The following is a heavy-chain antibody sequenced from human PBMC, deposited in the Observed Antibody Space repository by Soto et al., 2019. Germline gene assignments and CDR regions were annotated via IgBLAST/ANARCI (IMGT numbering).Heavy chain of an antibody. J-gene: IGHJ4*02. CDR2: IKQDGSEK. D-gene: IGHD6-19*01. Sequence: EVQLVESGGGLVQPGGSLRLSCAASGFTFSSHWMSWVRQAPGKGLEWVANIKQDGSEKYYVDSVKGRLTISRDNAKNSLYLQMNSLRAEDTAVYYCARGGIAVAARDYWGQGTLVTVSS. V-gene: IGHV3-7*01. CDR1: GFTFSSHW. CDR3: ARGGIAVAARDY.